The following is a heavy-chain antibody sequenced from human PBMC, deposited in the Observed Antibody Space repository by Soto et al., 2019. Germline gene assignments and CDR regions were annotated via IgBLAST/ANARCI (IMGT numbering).Heavy chain of an antibody. D-gene: IGHD3-3*01. J-gene: IGHJ5*01. CDR3: AHSGYDFGSGYYIPNPFYWCDS. V-gene: IGHV2-5*02. CDR2: IYWDDDK. Sequence: QITLKESGPTLVKPTQTLTLTCTFSGFSLSTSGVGVGWIRQPPGKALEWLALIYWDDDKRYSPSLKSRLTFTKHTTTNQVVLTMTNLDPVDTATYYCAHSGYDFGSGYYIPNPFYWCDSGGKGTLYTVSS. CDR1: GFSLSTSGVG.